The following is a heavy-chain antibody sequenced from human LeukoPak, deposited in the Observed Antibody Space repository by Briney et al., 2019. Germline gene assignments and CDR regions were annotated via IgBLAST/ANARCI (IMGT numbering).Heavy chain of an antibody. J-gene: IGHJ4*02. V-gene: IGHV1-2*02. D-gene: IGHD5-12*01. CDR3: ARDHLDIVPTIYSY. CDR2: INPNSGGT. CDR1: GYTFTGYY. Sequence: ASVKVSCKASGYTFTGYYIHWVRQAPGQGLEWMGWINPNSGGTNYAQKFQGRVTLTTDTSASIAYLELRSLRSDDTALYYCARDHLDIVPTIYSYWGQGTLVTVSS.